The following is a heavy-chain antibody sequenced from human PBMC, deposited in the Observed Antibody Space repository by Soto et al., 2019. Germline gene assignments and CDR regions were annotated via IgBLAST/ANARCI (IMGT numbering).Heavy chain of an antibody. V-gene: IGHV3-48*01. J-gene: IGHJ5*02. CDR1: GFTFSNYS. D-gene: IGHD6-19*01. CDR2: ISSSTI. CDR3: ARETQWLNGFDP. Sequence: EVQLVESGGGLVQPGGSLRLSCAASGFTFSNYSMNWVRQAPGKGLEWVSYISSSTIYYADSVKGRFTISRDNAKNSLYLQMNILRAEETAVYYCARETQWLNGFDPWGQGTLVTVSS.